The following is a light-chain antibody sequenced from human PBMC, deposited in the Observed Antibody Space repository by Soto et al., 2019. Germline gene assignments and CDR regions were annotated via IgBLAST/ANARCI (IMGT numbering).Light chain of an antibody. CDR1: SSNIGARYD. CDR3: QSYDSSLSGYV. Sequence: QSVLTQPPSVSGPPGQRVTISCTGSSSNIGARYDVHWYQQLPGTAPKLLIYDNTNRPSGVPDRFSGSKSGTSASLAITGLQAEDEADYYCQSYDSSLSGYVFGTGTKVTVL. CDR2: DNT. V-gene: IGLV1-40*01. J-gene: IGLJ1*01.